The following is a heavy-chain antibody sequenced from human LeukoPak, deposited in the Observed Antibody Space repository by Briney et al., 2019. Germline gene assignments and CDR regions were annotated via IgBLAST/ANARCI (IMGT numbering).Heavy chain of an antibody. D-gene: IGHD3-3*01. Sequence: PGGSLRLSCAASGFTFSSYAMSWVRQAPGKGLEWVSAISGSGGSTYYADSVKGRFTISRDNSKSTLYLQMNSLRAEDTAVYYCAKXGDRXITIFGVAPDYYMDVWGKGTTVTVSS. CDR3: AKXGDRXITIFGVAPDYYMDV. J-gene: IGHJ6*03. CDR2: ISGSGGST. V-gene: IGHV3-23*01. CDR1: GFTFSSYA.